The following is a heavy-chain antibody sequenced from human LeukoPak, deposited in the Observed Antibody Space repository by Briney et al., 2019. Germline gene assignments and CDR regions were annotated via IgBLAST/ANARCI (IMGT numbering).Heavy chain of an antibody. CDR2: INPNSGGT. D-gene: IGHD5-12*01. CDR3: ARGSGYDSLDY. V-gene: IGHV1-2*02. CDR1: GYTFTGYY. Sequence: ASVKVSCKASGYTFTGYYMHWVRQAPGQGLQWMGWINPNSGGTNYAQNFQGRVTMTRDTSISTVYMELRRLRPDDTAVYYCARGSGYDSLDYWGQGTLVTVSS. J-gene: IGHJ4*02.